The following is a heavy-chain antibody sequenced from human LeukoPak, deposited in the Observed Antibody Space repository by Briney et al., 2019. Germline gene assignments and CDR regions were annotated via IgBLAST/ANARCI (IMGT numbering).Heavy chain of an antibody. CDR1: GFTFSSSG. CDR3: AKVVGATTFDY. Sequence: GGSLRLSCAASGFTFSSSGIHWVRQAPGKGLEWVAFIRSDGSNKYYGDSVKGRFTISRDNSKNTLYLQMNSLRAEDTALYYCAKVVGATTFDYWGQGTLVTVSS. V-gene: IGHV3-30*02. D-gene: IGHD1-26*01. J-gene: IGHJ4*02. CDR2: IRSDGSNK.